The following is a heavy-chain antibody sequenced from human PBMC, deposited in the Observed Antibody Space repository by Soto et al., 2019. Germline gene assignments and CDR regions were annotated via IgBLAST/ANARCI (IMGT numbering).Heavy chain of an antibody. CDR3: ARDRGSGWYALIFDY. J-gene: IGHJ4*02. D-gene: IGHD6-19*01. CDR2: ISAYTGNT. Sequence: ASVKVSCKASGYIFNSFGISWVRQAPGQGLEWMGWISAYTGNTKYAQNFQGRVTMTTDTSTSTAYMELRSLRSDDTAVYYCARDRGSGWYALIFDYWGQGTLVTVSS. CDR1: GYIFNSFG. V-gene: IGHV1-18*01.